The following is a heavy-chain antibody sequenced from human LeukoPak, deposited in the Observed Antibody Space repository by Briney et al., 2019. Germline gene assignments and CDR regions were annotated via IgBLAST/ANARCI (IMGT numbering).Heavy chain of an antibody. CDR3: ASSGPYYYDRSGHDY. J-gene: IGHJ4*02. V-gene: IGHV3-7*01. Sequence: PGGSLRLSCAASGFTFSSYWMSWVRQAPGKGLEWVANIKQDGSEKYYVDSVKGRFTISRDNAKNSLYLQMNSLRAEDTAVYYCASSGPYYYDRSGHDYWGKGPLVTASS. D-gene: IGHD3-22*01. CDR1: GFTFSSYW. CDR2: IKQDGSEK.